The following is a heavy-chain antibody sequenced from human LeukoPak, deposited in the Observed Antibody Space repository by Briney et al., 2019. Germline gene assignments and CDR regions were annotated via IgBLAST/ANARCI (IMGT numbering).Heavy chain of an antibody. V-gene: IGHV4-61*02. CDR2: IYTSGST. CDR3: AREENSRDLNWFDP. J-gene: IGHJ5*02. Sequence: SQTLSLTCTVSGGSISSGSYYWSWIRQPAGKGLEWIGRIYTSGSTNYNPSLKSRVTISVDTSKNQFSLKLSSVTAAGTAVYYCAREENSRDLNWFDPWGQGTLVTVSS. CDR1: GGSISSGSYY.